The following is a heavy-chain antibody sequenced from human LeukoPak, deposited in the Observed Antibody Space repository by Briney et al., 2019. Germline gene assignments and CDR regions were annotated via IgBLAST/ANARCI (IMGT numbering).Heavy chain of an antibody. Sequence: GGSLRLSCAASGFTFSDYYMSWIRQAPGKGLEWVPYISSSGSTIYYADSVKGRFTISRDNAKNSLYLQMNSLRAEDTAVYYCARVLWRWQQLAPVDYWGQGTLVTVSS. CDR3: ARVLWRWQQLAPVDY. CDR2: ISSSGSTI. V-gene: IGHV3-11*01. J-gene: IGHJ4*02. CDR1: GFTFSDYY. D-gene: IGHD6-13*01.